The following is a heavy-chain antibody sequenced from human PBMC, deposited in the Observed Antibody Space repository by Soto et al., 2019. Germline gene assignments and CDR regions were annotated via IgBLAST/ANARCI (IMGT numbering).Heavy chain of an antibody. V-gene: IGHV1-2*04. CDR1: GYTFTGYY. CDR3: ARDYTYYDFLSCYHGGHYYYGMDA. Sequence: ASVKVSCKASGYTFTGYYMHWVRQAPGQGLEWMGWINPNSGGTNYAQKFQGWVTMTRDTSISTAYMELSRLRSDDTAVYYCARDYTYYDFLSCYHGGHYYYGMDAWGQGTTVTV. D-gene: IGHD3-3*01. CDR2: INPNSGGT. J-gene: IGHJ6*02.